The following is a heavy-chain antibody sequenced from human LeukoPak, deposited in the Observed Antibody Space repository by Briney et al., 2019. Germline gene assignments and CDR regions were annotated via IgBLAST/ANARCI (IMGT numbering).Heavy chain of an antibody. CDR2: INHSGST. CDR1: GGSFSGYY. D-gene: IGHD3-22*01. V-gene: IGHV4-34*01. CDR3: ARGYDSSGYPYYFDY. J-gene: IGHJ4*02. Sequence: PSETLSLTCAVYGGSFSGYYWSRIRQPPGKGLEWIGEINHSGSTNYNPSLKSRVTISVDTSRNQFSLKLSSVTAADTAVYYCARGYDSSGYPYYFDYSGEGTLFTVSS.